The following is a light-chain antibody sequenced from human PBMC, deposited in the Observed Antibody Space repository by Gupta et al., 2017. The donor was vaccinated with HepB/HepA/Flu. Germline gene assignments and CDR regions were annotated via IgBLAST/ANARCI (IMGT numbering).Light chain of an antibody. J-gene: IGKJ2*01. CDR3: KQYNSYSPT. CDR2: KAS. V-gene: IGKV1-5*03. Sequence: DIQMTPSPSTLSASVGDRVTSTCRASQSSSSWLAWYQQKPGKAPKLLIYKASSLESGVPSRFSGSGSGTEFTLTISSLQPDDFATYYCKQYNSYSPTFGQGTKLEIK. CDR1: QSSSSW.